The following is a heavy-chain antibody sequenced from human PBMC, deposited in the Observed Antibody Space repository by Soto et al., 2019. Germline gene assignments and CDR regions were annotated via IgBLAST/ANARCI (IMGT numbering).Heavy chain of an antibody. CDR1: GFTFSSYG. Sequence: GGSLRLSCAASGFTFSSYGMHWVRQAPGKGLEWVAVIWYDGSNKYYADSVKGRFTISRDNSKNTLYLQMNSLRAEDTAVYYCARDRYSNYPEYYGMVVWGQGTTVTAP. V-gene: IGHV3-33*01. CDR2: IWYDGSNK. D-gene: IGHD4-4*01. CDR3: ARDRYSNYPEYYGMVV. J-gene: IGHJ6*02.